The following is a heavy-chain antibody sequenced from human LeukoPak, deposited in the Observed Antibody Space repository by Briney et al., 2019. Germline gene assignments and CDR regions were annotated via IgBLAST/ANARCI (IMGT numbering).Heavy chain of an antibody. Sequence: SETLSLTCTVSGGSISSYYWSWIRQPPGKGLEWIGYIYYSGSTNYNPSLKSRVTISVDTSKNQFSLKLSSVTAADTAVYYCVREILYCSGGSCYRGPFDNWGQGTLVTV. J-gene: IGHJ4*02. D-gene: IGHD2-15*01. CDR1: GGSISSYY. CDR2: IYYSGST. V-gene: IGHV4-59*12. CDR3: VREILYCSGGSCYRGPFDN.